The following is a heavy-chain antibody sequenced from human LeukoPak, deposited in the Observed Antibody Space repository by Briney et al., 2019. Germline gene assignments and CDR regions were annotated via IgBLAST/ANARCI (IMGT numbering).Heavy chain of an antibody. Sequence: ASVKVSCKASGYSFTGYSMHWVRQAPGQGLEWMGWINPNSGDTNYAQKFQGRVTMTRDTSVSTVYIELRRLKSDDTGVYYCARGRYCDGSGSFTDYWGQGTLVTVSS. CDR2: INPNSGDT. J-gene: IGHJ4*02. D-gene: IGHD3-22*01. CDR3: ARGRYCDGSGSFTDY. CDR1: GYSFTGYS. V-gene: IGHV1-2*02.